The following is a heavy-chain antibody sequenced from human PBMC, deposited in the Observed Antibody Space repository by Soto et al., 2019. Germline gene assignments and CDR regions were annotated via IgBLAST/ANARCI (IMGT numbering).Heavy chain of an antibody. V-gene: IGHV4-34*01. D-gene: IGHD3-10*01. Sequence: PSETLSVTCTVDGGYIRGYYWIWISPHPGKGLEWIGEINHSGSTNYNPSLKSRVTISVDTSKNQFSLKLSSATAADTAVYYCARPMGGVSQDYGMDVWGQGTTVTVS. CDR1: GGYIRGYY. CDR3: ARPMGGVSQDYGMDV. CDR2: INHSGST. J-gene: IGHJ6*02.